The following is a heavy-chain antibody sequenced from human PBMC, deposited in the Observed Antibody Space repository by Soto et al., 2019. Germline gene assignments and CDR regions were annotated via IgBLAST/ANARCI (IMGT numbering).Heavy chain of an antibody. CDR2: IDSSGSPI. J-gene: IGHJ4*02. Sequence: PGGSLRLSCAASGFTFSSYEMNWVRQAPGKGLEWVSYIDSSGSPIYYADSVKGRFTISRDNAENSLYLQMHRLRVDDTAIYYCATKIFGTTYFGNWGRGAMITVSS. CDR1: GFTFSSYE. CDR3: ATKIFGTTYFGN. D-gene: IGHD1-7*01. V-gene: IGHV3-48*03.